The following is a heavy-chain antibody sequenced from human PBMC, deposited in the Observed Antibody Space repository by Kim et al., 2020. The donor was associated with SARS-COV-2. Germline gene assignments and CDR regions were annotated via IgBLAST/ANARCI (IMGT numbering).Heavy chain of an antibody. V-gene: IGHV4-59*01. J-gene: IGHJ6*02. Sequence: NPSLKSRVTISVDTSKNQFSLKLSSVTAADTAVYYCARIPTTHYYYGMDVWGQGTTVTVSS. CDR3: ARIPTTHYYYGMDV.